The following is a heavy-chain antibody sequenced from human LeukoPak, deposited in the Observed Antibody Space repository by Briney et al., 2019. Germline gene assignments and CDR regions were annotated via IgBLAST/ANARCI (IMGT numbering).Heavy chain of an antibody. J-gene: IGHJ4*02. CDR1: GFTFSPYS. Sequence: GRSLRLSYAASGFTFSPYSMNWVRQAPGKGLEWVSSISSSSNYIYYADSVKGRFTISRDNAKNSLYLQMNSLRAEDTAVYYCARADSSYLDYWGQGTLVTVSS. D-gene: IGHD4-11*01. CDR2: ISSSSNYI. V-gene: IGHV3-21*01. CDR3: ARADSSYLDY.